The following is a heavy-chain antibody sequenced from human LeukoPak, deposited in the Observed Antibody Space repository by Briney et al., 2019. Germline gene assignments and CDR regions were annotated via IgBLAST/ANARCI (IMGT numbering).Heavy chain of an antibody. CDR2: ISGRGGST. V-gene: IGHV3-23*01. CDR3: AKDLKAPRKIVVGRGLGWYFDL. Sequence: GGSLSLSRAASGFTFSRYAMRWVRPAPGKGGEGVSAISGRGGSTYYVDSVKGRFTISRDNSKNTLYLQMNSLRAEDTAVNYWAKDLKAPRKIVVGRGLGWYFDLWGRGTLVTVSS. CDR1: GFTFSRYA. D-gene: IGHD3-22*01. J-gene: IGHJ2*01.